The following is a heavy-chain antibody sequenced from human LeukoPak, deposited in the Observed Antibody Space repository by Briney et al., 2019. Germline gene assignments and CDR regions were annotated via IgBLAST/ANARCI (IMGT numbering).Heavy chain of an antibody. Sequence: GGSLRLSCAASGFTVSSNEMSWVRQAPGKGLEWVSSISGGSTYYADSRKGRFTISRDNSKNTLHLQMNSLRAEDTAVYYCNQYTYSSSWYLKLDYWGQGTLVTVSS. CDR3: NQYTYSSSWYLKLDY. D-gene: IGHD6-13*01. CDR2: ISGGST. J-gene: IGHJ4*02. V-gene: IGHV3-38-3*01. CDR1: GFTVSSNE.